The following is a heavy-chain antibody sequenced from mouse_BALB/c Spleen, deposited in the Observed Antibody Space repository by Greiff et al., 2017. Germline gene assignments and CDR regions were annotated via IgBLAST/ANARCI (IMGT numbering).Heavy chain of an antibody. Sequence: VQLQQSGAELMKPGASVKISCKATGYTFSSYWIEWVKQRPGHGLEWIGEILPGSGSTNYNEKFKGKATFTADTSSNTAYMQLSSLTSEDSAVYYCARRGYYGSSAWFAYWGQGTLVTVSA. V-gene: IGHV1-9*01. CDR1: GYTFSSYW. D-gene: IGHD1-1*01. J-gene: IGHJ3*01. CDR2: ILPGSGST. CDR3: ARRGYYGSSAWFAY.